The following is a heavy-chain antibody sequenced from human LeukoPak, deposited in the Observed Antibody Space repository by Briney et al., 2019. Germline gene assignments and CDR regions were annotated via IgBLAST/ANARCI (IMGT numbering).Heavy chain of an antibody. CDR1: GGTFSSYA. V-gene: IGHV1-69*04. Sequence: SVKVSCKASGGTFSSYAISWVRQAPGQGLEWMGRIIPILGIANYAQKFRGRVTITADKSTSTAYMELSSLRSEDTAVYYCARASNYYGSGSYYNVGFDYWGQGTLVTVSS. J-gene: IGHJ4*02. CDR2: IIPILGIA. D-gene: IGHD3-10*01. CDR3: ARASNYYGSGSYYNVGFDY.